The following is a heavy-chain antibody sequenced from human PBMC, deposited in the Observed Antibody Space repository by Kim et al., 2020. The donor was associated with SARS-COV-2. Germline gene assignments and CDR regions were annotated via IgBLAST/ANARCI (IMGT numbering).Heavy chain of an antibody. Sequence: SETLSLTCSVSGGSMTYYYWNWIRQPPGKGLEWIGYIYYNGKTNYNPSLKSRVTISLDMSKNQLSLKLTSVTVADTAVYYCARDVDGGFWGTGTTVTVSS. CDR3: ARDVDGGF. J-gene: IGHJ6*04. CDR1: GGSMTYYY. CDR2: IYYNGKT. D-gene: IGHD3-16*01. V-gene: IGHV4-59*12.